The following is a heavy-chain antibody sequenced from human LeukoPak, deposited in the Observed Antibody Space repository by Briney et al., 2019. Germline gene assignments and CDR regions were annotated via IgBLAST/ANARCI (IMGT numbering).Heavy chain of an antibody. D-gene: IGHD5-24*01. CDR2: INWNGDRR. CDR1: GFRFDDYD. V-gene: IGHV3-20*04. Sequence: TGGSLRLSCVASGFRFDDYDMSWVRLVPGKGLEWVSGINWNGDRRGYADSVKGRFTISRDNAKNSLYVQMNSLRVDDTALYYCARASRAGGFDYWGRGTPVTVSS. CDR3: ARASRAGGFDY. J-gene: IGHJ4*02.